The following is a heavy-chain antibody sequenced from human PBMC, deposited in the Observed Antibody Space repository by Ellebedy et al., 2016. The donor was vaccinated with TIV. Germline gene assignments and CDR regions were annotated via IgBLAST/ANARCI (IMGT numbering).Heavy chain of an antibody. D-gene: IGHD3-22*01. J-gene: IGHJ3*02. CDR2: IYYSGST. CDR3: ATSYDSSGYYDDDAFDI. CDR1: GGSISTYY. V-gene: IGHV4-59*01. Sequence: MPSETLSLTCTVSGGSISTYYWSWIRQPPGKGLEWIGYIYYSGSTKYNPSLKSRVPISVDTSKKQFSLNLSSVTAADTAVYYCATSYDSSGYYDDDAFDIWGQGTMVTVSS.